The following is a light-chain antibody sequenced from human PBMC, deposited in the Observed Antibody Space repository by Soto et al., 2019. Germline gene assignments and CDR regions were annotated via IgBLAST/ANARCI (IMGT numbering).Light chain of an antibody. CDR3: SSFTSSSTKV. J-gene: IGLJ1*01. CDR2: EVS. CDR1: SSDIGGYNY. Sequence: QSALTQPASVSGSPGQSITISCSGTSSDIGGYNYVSWYQQHPDKAPKLMIYEVSNRPSGVSVRFSGSKSGNTASLTISGLQAEDEAEYYCSSFTSSSTKVFGTGTKLTVL. V-gene: IGLV2-14*01.